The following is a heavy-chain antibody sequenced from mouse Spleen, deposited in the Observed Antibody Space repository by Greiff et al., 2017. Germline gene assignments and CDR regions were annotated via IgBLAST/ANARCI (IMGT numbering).Heavy chain of an antibody. V-gene: IGHV3-6*01. D-gene: IGHD2-4*01. CDR2: ISYDGSN. Sequence: DVKLQESGPGLVKPSQSLSLTCSVTGYSITSGYYWNWIRQFPGNKLEWMGYISYDGSNNYNPSLKNRISITRDTSKNQFFLKLNSVTTEDTATYYCARSAITEGFAYWGQGTLVTVSA. CDR1: GYSITSGYY. J-gene: IGHJ3*01. CDR3: ARSAITEGFAY.